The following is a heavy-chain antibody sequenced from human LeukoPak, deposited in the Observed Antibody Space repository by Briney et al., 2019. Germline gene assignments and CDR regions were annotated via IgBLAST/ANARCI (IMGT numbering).Heavy chain of an antibody. J-gene: IGHJ4*02. CDR2: ISSSGSTI. V-gene: IGHV3-11*04. D-gene: IGHD2-2*01. Sequence: GGSLRLSCAASGFTFSDYYMSWIRQAPGKGLEWVSYISSSGSTIYYADSVKGRFTISRDNAKNSLYLQMNSLRAEDTAVYYCAREARYCSSTSCYEYYFDYWGQGTLVTVSS. CDR3: AREARYCSSTSCYEYYFDY. CDR1: GFTFSDYY.